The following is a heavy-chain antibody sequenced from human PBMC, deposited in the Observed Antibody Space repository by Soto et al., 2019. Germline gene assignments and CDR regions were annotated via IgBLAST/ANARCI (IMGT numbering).Heavy chain of an antibody. D-gene: IGHD3-10*01. V-gene: IGHV3-48*02. J-gene: IGHJ4*02. CDR3: ARAPHGTSGTYNFDY. Sequence: HPGGSLRLSCAASGFTLRSYSMTWVRQAPGKGLEWVSYISISSRTIYYADSVKGRFTISRDNAKNSLYMQMNSLRDEDTAVYYCARAPHGTSGTYNFDYWGQGTLVTVSS. CDR1: GFTLRSYS. CDR2: ISISSRTI.